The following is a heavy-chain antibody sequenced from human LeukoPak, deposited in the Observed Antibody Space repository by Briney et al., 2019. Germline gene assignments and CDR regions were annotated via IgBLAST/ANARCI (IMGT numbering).Heavy chain of an antibody. CDR1: GYTFTGYY. CDR2: INPSGGST. V-gene: IGHV1-46*01. J-gene: IGHJ5*02. CDR3: ARDLIVPAAMAGWFDP. Sequence: ASVKVSCKASGYTFTGYYMHWVRQAPGQGLEWMGIINPSGGSTSYAQKFQGRATMTRDTSTSTVYMELSSLRSEDTAVYYCARDLIVPAAMAGWFDPWGQGTLVTVSS. D-gene: IGHD2-2*01.